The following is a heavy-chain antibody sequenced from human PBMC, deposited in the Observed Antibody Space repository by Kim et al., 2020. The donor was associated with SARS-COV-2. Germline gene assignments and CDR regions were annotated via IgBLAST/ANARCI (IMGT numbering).Heavy chain of an antibody. V-gene: IGHV4-39*01. CDR2: IYYSGST. Sequence: SETLSLTCTVSGGSISSSSYYWGWIRQPPGKGLEWIGSIYYSGSTYYNPSLKSRVTISVDTSKNQFSLKLSSVTAADTAVYYCARRIAVAGTVGYFQHWGQGTLVTVSS. J-gene: IGHJ1*01. CDR3: ARRIAVAGTVGYFQH. D-gene: IGHD6-19*01. CDR1: GGSISSSSYY.